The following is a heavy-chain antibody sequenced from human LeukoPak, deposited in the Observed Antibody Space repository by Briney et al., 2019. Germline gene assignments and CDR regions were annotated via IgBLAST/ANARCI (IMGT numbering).Heavy chain of an antibody. J-gene: IGHJ4*02. D-gene: IGHD2-15*01. CDR1: GYTFTGYY. CDR2: INPNSGGT. CDR3: AREQILGYCSGGSCYGSPGGVDY. Sequence: ASVKVSCKASGYTFTGYYMHWVRQAPRQGLEWMGWINPNSGGTNYAQKFQGRVTMTRDTSISTAYMELSRLRSDDTAVYYCAREQILGYCSGGSCYGSPGGVDYWGQGTLVTVSS. V-gene: IGHV1-2*02.